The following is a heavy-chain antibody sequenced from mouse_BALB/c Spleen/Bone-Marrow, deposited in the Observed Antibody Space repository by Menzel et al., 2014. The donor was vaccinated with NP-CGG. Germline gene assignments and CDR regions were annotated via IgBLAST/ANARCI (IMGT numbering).Heavy chain of an antibody. CDR2: IAPGSGST. CDR1: GYTFTGYW. V-gene: IGHV1S41*01. D-gene: IGHD2-10*02. Sequence: DLVKPGASMKLSCKASGYTFTGYWINWIKQRPGQGLEWIGRIAPGSGSTYYNEMFKGKATLTVDTSSSTAYIQLSSLSSEDSAVYVCARGYGNAAWFAYWGQGTLVTVSA. J-gene: IGHJ3*01. CDR3: ARGYGNAAWFAY.